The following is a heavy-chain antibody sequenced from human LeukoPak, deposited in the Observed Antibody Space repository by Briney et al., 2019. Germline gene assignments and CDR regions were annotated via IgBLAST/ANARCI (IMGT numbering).Heavy chain of an antibody. CDR1: GFTFGDYA. J-gene: IGHJ4*02. Sequence: PGGSLRLSCTASGFTFGDYAMSWFRQAPGKGLEWVGFIRSEAYGGTTEYAASVKGRFTISRDDSKSIAYLQMNSLKTEDTAVYYCTSNHQTWNRGMRLNWGQGTLVTVSS. V-gene: IGHV3-49*03. CDR2: IRSEAYGGTT. CDR3: TSNHQTWNRGMRLN. D-gene: IGHD1-1*01.